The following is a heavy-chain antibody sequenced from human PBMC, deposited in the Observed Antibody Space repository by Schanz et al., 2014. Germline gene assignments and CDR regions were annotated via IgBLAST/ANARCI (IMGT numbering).Heavy chain of an antibody. J-gene: IGHJ4*02. D-gene: IGHD2-2*01. CDR1: GYTFTNFF. CDR3: ARAPTAYCSDTSCLGTPFDY. Sequence: QVHLVQSGAEVHKPGASLKISCKASGYTFTNFFLHWVRQAPGQGLEWMGIINPIGGSTTYAQKFRGAVTLTTDTSRSTVYMELSSLRSEDTAVYYCARAPTAYCSDTSCLGTPFDYWGQGTLVTVSS. CDR2: INPIGGST. V-gene: IGHV1-46*03.